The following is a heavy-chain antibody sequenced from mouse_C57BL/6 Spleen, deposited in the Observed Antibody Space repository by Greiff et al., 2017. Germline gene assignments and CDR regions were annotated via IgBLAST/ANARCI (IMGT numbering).Heavy chain of an antibody. CDR2: INPYNGDT. J-gene: IGHJ2*01. CDR1: GYSFTGYF. V-gene: IGHV1-20*01. Sequence: EVQLQQSGPELVKPGDSVKISCKASGYSFTGYFMNWVMQSHGKSLEWIGRINPYNGDTFYNQKFKGKATLTVDKSSSTAHMELRSLTSEDSAVYYCARKGIDGGSLHFDYWGQGTTLTVSS. D-gene: IGHD1-1*01. CDR3: ARKGIDGGSLHFDY.